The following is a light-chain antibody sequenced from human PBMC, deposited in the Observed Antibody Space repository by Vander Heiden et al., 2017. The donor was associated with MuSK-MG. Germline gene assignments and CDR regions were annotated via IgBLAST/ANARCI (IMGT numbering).Light chain of an antibody. CDR3: QQSDNTPTT. Sequence: DIQMTQSPSSLSASVGDRVTITCRASQSMSSYLNWYQQKPGKAPKLLIYAASSLESGVPSRFSGSGSGTDFTLTISRLQPEDLATYYCQQSDNTPTTFGGGTMVEIK. V-gene: IGKV1-39*01. CDR2: AAS. CDR1: QSMSSY. J-gene: IGKJ4*01.